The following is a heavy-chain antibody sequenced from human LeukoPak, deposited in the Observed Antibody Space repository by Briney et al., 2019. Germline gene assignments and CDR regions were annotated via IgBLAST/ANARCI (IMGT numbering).Heavy chain of an antibody. CDR3: ARDLVTVTKGFDI. CDR1: DDSFSSHY. Sequence: SETLSLTCAVSDDSFSSHYWTWIRQPPGKGLEWIGYISYIGRTNYNPSLKSRVTISIDTSKNQFSLKLTSVSAADTAVYYCARDLVTVTKGFDIWGQGTMVSVSS. J-gene: IGHJ3*02. CDR2: ISYIGRT. V-gene: IGHV4-59*11. D-gene: IGHD4-17*01.